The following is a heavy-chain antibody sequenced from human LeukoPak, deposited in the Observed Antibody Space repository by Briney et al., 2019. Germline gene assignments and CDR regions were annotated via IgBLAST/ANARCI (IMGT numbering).Heavy chain of an antibody. J-gene: IGHJ4*02. CDR1: GFTFSSYP. Sequence: PGGSLRLSCAASGFTFSSYPMSWVREAPGEGLERGSSISVSSRHKYYADSVKGRFTISRDNAKNSLYLQMNSLRAEDTAVYYCARTANFAAGYYIDYWGQGTLVSVSS. CDR3: ARTANFAAGYYIDY. V-gene: IGHV3-21*01. CDR2: ISVSSRHK. D-gene: IGHD6-13*01.